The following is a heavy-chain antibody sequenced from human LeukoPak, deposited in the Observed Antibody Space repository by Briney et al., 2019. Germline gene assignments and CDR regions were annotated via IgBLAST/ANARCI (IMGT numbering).Heavy chain of an antibody. CDR1: GFTLINHW. J-gene: IGHJ4*02. D-gene: IGHD3-10*01. V-gene: IGHV3-74*01. Sequence: GGSLRLSCAASGFTLINHWMHWVRQAPGKGLVWGSRISTDGSSTHYADSVKGRFTISRDGAKNTLYLQMNSLRAEDTAVYYCARDSGSGSYGDYWGQGTLVTVSS. CDR3: ARDSGSGSYGDY. CDR2: ISTDGSST.